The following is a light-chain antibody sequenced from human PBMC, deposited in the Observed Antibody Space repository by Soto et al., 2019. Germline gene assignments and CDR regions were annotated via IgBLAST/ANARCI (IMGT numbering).Light chain of an antibody. CDR2: DAS. CDR1: QSVSSY. Sequence: EIVLTQSPATLSLSPGERATLSCRASQSVSSYLAWYQQKPGQAPRLLIYDASNRATGIPARFSGSGSGTEFTLTISSLKPEDFAVYYCQQRSNWPPMYTFGQGTKLEIK. CDR3: QQRSNWPPMYT. V-gene: IGKV3-11*01. J-gene: IGKJ2*01.